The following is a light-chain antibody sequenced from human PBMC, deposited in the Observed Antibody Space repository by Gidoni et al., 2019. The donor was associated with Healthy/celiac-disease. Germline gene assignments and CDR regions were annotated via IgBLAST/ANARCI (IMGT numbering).Light chain of an antibody. V-gene: IGLV3-19*01. CDR1: SLRSYY. CDR2: GKN. CDR3: NSRDSSGNHLVV. Sequence: SSELTQDPAVSVALGQTVRITCQGDSLRSYYASWYRQKPGQAPVLVIYGKNNRPSGIPDRFSGSSSGNTASLTITGAPAEDEADYYCNSRDSSGNHLVVFGGGTKLTVL. J-gene: IGLJ2*01.